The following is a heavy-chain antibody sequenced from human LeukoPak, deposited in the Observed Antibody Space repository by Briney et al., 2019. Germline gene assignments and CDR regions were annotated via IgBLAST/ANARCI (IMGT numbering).Heavy chain of an antibody. CDR3: ARRVTYYYDT. CDR2: IHGDGSST. Sequence: PGGSLRLSCAASGFTFSSYWMHWVRQAPGKGLVWVSRIHGDGSSTNYADSVKGRFTISRDNTKNTLYLQMNSLRAEDTAVYLCARRVTYYYDTWGQGTLVTVSS. V-gene: IGHV3-74*01. J-gene: IGHJ4*02. CDR1: GFTFSSYW. D-gene: IGHD3-22*01.